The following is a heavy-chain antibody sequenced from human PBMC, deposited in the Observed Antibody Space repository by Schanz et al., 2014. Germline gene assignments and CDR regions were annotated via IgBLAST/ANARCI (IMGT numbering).Heavy chain of an antibody. CDR1: GGSISTYY. Sequence: QVQLQESGPGLVKPSETLSLTCTVSGGSISTYYWSWIRQPAGKGLEWIGRIYTSGSTNYNPSLKSRVTRSVDTSKNQFSLRLSSVTAADTALYYCARHMGRLSSSRGNYFDYWGQGTLVTVSS. J-gene: IGHJ4*02. D-gene: IGHD6-13*01. V-gene: IGHV4-4*07. CDR3: ARHMGRLSSSRGNYFDY. CDR2: IYTSGST.